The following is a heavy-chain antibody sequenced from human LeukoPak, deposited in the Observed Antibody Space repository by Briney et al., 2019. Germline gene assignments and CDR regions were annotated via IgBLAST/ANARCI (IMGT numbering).Heavy chain of an antibody. V-gene: IGHV5-51*01. J-gene: IGHJ4*02. CDR2: IYPADSDA. D-gene: IGHD1-1*01. CDR3: ARPAGTTPKPIQYFDY. CDR1: RYIFTDYW. Sequence: GESLKISCKASRYIFTDYWIGWVRQIPGKGLEWTGVIYPADSDARYSPSFQGQVTISADKSISTAYLHWNSLKASDTAMYYCARPAGTTPKPIQYFDYWGQGTLVTVSS.